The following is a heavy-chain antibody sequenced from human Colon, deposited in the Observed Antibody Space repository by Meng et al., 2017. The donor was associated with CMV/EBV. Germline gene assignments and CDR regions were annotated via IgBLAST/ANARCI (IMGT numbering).Heavy chain of an antibody. Sequence: KVSCKVSGYRFTGYWIAWVRQKPGKGLEWMGMIHPDDSNTRYGPSFQGQVTISADKSISTAYLEWSSLKASDTAMYYCASPPGGYDAYDVWGQGTMVTVSS. J-gene: IGHJ3*01. CDR3: ASPPGGYDAYDV. CDR2: IHPDDSNT. CDR1: GYRFTGYW. V-gene: IGHV5-51*01. D-gene: IGHD3-10*01.